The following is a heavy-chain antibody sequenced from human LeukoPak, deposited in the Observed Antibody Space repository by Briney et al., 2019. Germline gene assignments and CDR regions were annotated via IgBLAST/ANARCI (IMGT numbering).Heavy chain of an antibody. CDR1: GYTFTSNY. CDR3: ARDHYYDSSGYYPLEFDP. D-gene: IGHD3-22*01. Sequence: ASVKVSCKASGYTFTSNYMHWVRQAPGQGLEWMGVIAPSSGTTSYAQKFQGRVTMTRDTSTSTLYMELSSLTSEDTAVYYCARDHYYDSSGYYPLEFDPWGQGTLVTVSS. CDR2: IAPSSGTT. J-gene: IGHJ5*02. V-gene: IGHV1-46*01.